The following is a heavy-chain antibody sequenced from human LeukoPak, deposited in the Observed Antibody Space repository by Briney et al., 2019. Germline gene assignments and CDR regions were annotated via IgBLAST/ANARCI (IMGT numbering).Heavy chain of an antibody. J-gene: IGHJ4*02. CDR1: GFTFSSYW. D-gene: IGHD3-3*01. CDR3: ARGGNVLRFLEWLPLYFDY. Sequence: GGSLRLSCAASGFTFSSYWMSWVRQAPGKGLEWVANIKQDGSEKYHVDSVKGRFTISRDNAKNSLYLQMNSLRAEDTAVYYCARGGNVLRFLEWLPLYFDYWGQGTLVTVSS. V-gene: IGHV3-7*01. CDR2: IKQDGSEK.